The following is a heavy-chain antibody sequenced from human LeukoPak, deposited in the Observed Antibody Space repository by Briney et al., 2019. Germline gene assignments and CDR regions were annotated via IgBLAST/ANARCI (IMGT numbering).Heavy chain of an antibody. CDR3: ARHRKSSGWYAGYFDL. CDR1: GDSLSSSSYY. V-gene: IGHV4-39*01. Sequence: PSETLSLTCTVSGDSLSSSSYYWGWTRQPPGKGPEWIATIYSSGSTYYNPSLKSRVTISVDTSKDQISLKLNSVTAADTAVYHCARHRKSSGWYAGYFDLWGRGTLVTV. J-gene: IGHJ2*01. D-gene: IGHD6-19*01. CDR2: IYSSGST.